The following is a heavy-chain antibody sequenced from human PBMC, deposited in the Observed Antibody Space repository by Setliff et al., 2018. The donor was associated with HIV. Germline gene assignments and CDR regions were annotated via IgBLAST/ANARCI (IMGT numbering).Heavy chain of an antibody. Sequence: WASVKVSCKASGGRFSNYGISWVRQAPGQALEWMGGITPIFGTTNYAQMFQGRVTMTADESKSTAYMERSSLRSEDPDVYYCAIDHHSVRGSNFPWYSDLWGRGTLVTVSS. CDR3: AIDHHSVRGSNFPWYSDL. V-gene: IGHV1-69*13. J-gene: IGHJ2*01. D-gene: IGHD1-26*01. CDR2: ITPIFGTT. CDR1: GGRFSNYG.